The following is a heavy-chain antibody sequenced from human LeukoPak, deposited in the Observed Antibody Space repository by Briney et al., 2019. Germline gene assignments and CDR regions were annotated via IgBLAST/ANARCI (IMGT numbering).Heavy chain of an antibody. V-gene: IGHV1-18*04. CDR2: ISAYYGNT. Sequence: ASVKVSCKASGYTFTSYGISWVRQAPGQGLEWMGWISAYYGNTNYAQKLQGRVTMTTDTSTSTAYMELRSLRSDDTAVYYCARVVTMVRGVQVGDYWGQGTLVTVSS. J-gene: IGHJ4*02. D-gene: IGHD3-10*01. CDR1: GYTFTSYG. CDR3: ARVVTMVRGVQVGDY.